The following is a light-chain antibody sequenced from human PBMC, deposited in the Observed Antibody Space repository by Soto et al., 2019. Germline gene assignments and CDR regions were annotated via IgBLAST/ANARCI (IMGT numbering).Light chain of an antibody. CDR2: GVS. CDR1: QGISHY. J-gene: IGKJ4*01. V-gene: IGKV1-39*01. CDR3: QQSYDAQFT. Sequence: DIQLTQSPSSLSASVGDEVTITCRASQGISHYLTWYQQKPGRAPTLLIYGVSTLQSGVPPRFSGGGSGTEFTLTISNLQLEDFATYYCQQSYDAQFTFGGGTRVEIK.